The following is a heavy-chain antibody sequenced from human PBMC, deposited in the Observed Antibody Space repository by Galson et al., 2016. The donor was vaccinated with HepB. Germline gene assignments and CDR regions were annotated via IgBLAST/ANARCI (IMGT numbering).Heavy chain of an antibody. D-gene: IGHD1-26*01. J-gene: IGHJ6*03. CDR1: GFTFSDYY. Sequence: SLRLSCAASGFTFSDYYMSWIRQAPGKGLEWVSYISSRSSYINYADSVKGRFTISRDNAKNSLYLQMNSLRAEDTAVYYCARGARVYYYYYMDVWGKGTTVTVS. V-gene: IGHV3-11*06. CDR2: ISSRSSYI. CDR3: ARGARVYYYYYMDV.